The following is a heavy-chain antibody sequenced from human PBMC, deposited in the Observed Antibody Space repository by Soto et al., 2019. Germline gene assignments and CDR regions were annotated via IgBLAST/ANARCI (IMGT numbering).Heavy chain of an antibody. CDR1: GGTFSSYA. V-gene: IGHV1-69*01. J-gene: IGHJ5*02. CDR3: AGGYDFWTRDNWFDP. CDR2: LIPIFGTA. Sequence: QVQLVQSGAEVKKPGASVKVSCKASGGTFSSYAISWVRQAPGQGLEWMGGLIPIFGTANYEQKFQGRVTITADESTGTAYMELSSLRSEATAVYYCAGGYDFWTRDNWFDPWGQGTLVTVSS. D-gene: IGHD3-3*01.